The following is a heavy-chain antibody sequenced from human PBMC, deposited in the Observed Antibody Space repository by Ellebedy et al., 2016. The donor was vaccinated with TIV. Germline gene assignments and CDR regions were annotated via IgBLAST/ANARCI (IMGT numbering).Heavy chain of an antibody. Sequence: PGGSLRLSCAASGFTFSDYWTHWARQAPGNGLVWVSGIQSDGSSISYADSVKGRFTISRDNAKNTLYRQMNSLRAEDTGVYYWARDGSGGGGVWGQGTTVTVSS. D-gene: IGHD3-10*01. CDR2: IQSDGSSI. CDR3: ARDGSGGGGV. CDR1: GFTFSDYW. J-gene: IGHJ6*02. V-gene: IGHV3-74*01.